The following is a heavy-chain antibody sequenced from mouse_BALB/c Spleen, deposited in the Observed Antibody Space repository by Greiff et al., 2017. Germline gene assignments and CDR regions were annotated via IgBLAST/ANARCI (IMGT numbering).Heavy chain of an antibody. CDR1: GFTFSSYA. J-gene: IGHJ1*01. Sequence: EVKLMESGGGLVKPGGSLKLSCAASGFTFSSYAMSWVRQTPEKRLEWVASISSGGSTYYPDSVKGRFTISRDNARNILYLQMSSLRSEDTAMYYCARCDGYYWYFDVWGAGTTVTVSS. CDR3: ARCDGYYWYFDV. D-gene: IGHD2-3*01. V-gene: IGHV5-6-5*01. CDR2: ISSGGST.